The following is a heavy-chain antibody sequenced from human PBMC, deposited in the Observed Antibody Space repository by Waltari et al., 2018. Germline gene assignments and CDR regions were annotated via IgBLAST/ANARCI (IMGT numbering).Heavy chain of an antibody. J-gene: IGHJ3*02. D-gene: IGHD1-26*01. Sequence: QVPLVQSGAEVKQPGSSVKVSCKASGGTFGRYAITWVRQAPGQGVEWVGWVITSYGTPNYEAKFQGRVTVTADASTSTAYLEVRRLRSEDTAVYYCAKREIGYAFDTWGQGTMVIVSS. V-gene: IGHV1-69*12. CDR2: VITSYGTP. CDR1: GGTFGRYA. CDR3: AKREIGYAFDT.